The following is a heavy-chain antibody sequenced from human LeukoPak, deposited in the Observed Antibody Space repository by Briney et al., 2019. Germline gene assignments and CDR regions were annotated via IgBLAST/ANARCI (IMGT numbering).Heavy chain of an antibody. CDR2: FDPEDGET. J-gene: IGHJ3*02. CDR3: ATDLGFSARGLPAAFDI. CDR1: GYTLTELS. V-gene: IGHV1-24*01. Sequence: ASVKVSCKVSGYTLTELSMHWVRQAPGKGLEWMGGFDPEDGETIYAQKFQGRVTMTEDTSTDTAYMELSSLRSEDTAVYYCATDLGFSARGLPAAFDIWGQGTMVTVPS. D-gene: IGHD3-10*01.